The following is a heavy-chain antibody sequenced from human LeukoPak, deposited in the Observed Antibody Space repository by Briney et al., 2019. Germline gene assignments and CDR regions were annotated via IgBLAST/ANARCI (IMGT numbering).Heavy chain of an antibody. Sequence: PSETLSLTCTVSGGSISSGGYYWSWIRQHPGKGLEWIGYIYYSGSTYYNPSLKSRVTISVDTSKNQFSLKLISVTAADTAVYYCARAPGYSSSWYGYNWFDPWGQGTLVTVSS. D-gene: IGHD6-13*01. CDR1: GGSISSGGYY. V-gene: IGHV4-31*03. CDR2: IYYSGST. CDR3: ARAPGYSSSWYGYNWFDP. J-gene: IGHJ5*02.